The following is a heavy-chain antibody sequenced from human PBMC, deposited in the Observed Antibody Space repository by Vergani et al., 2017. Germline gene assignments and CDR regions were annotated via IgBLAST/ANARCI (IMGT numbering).Heavy chain of an antibody. D-gene: IGHD2-21*02. Sequence: QVQLQESGPGLVKPSETLSLTCTVSGGSISSYYWSWIRQPPGKGLEWIGYIYYSGSTNYNPSLKSRVTISVDTSKNQFSLKLSSVTAADTAVYYCARNPCCGCDCYSDAFDIWGQGTMVTVSS. V-gene: IGHV4-59*01. CDR2: IYYSGST. CDR3: ARNPCCGCDCYSDAFDI. J-gene: IGHJ3*02. CDR1: GGSISSYY.